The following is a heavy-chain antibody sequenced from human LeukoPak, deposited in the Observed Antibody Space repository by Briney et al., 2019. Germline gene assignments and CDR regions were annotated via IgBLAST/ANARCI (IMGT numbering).Heavy chain of an antibody. CDR1: GFTFSSYV. J-gene: IGHJ3*02. V-gene: IGHV3-30*04. D-gene: IGHD4-17*01. Sequence: QSGGSLRLSCAASGFTFSSYVMHWVRQAPGKGLEWVAIISYDGSNEYYADSVKGRFTISRDNSKNTLNLQMNSLRAEDTAVYYCAKVLSDYGDYADAFDIWGQGTMVTVSS. CDR3: AKVLSDYGDYADAFDI. CDR2: ISYDGSNE.